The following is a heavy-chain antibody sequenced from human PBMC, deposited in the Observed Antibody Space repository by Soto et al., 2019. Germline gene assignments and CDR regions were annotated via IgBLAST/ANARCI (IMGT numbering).Heavy chain of an antibody. CDR3: AREYSSGWYYFDY. CDR1: GYTFTGYY. Sequence: ASVKVSCKASGYTFTGYYMHWVRQAPGQGLEWMGWINPNSGGTNYAQKFQGWVTMTRDPSISTAYMELSRLRSDDTAVYYCAREYSSGWYYFDYWGQGTLVTVSS. D-gene: IGHD6-19*01. V-gene: IGHV1-2*04. J-gene: IGHJ4*02. CDR2: INPNSGGT.